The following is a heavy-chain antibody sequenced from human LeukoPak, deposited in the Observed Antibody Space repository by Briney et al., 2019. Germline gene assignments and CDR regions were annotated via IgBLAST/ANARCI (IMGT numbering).Heavy chain of an antibody. Sequence: GGSLRLSRAASGFSFSSYWMHWVRQAPGKGLVWVSRINTDGSSISYADSVKGRFTISRDNAKNTLYLQTNSLRAEDTAVYYCARIPASGTALDCWGQGTLVTVSS. CDR2: INTDGSSI. D-gene: IGHD2-2*01. CDR1: GFSFSSYW. J-gene: IGHJ4*02. CDR3: ARIPASGTALDC. V-gene: IGHV3-74*01.